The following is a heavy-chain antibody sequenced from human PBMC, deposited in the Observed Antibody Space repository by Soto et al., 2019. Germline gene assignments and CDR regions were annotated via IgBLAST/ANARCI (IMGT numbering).Heavy chain of an antibody. D-gene: IGHD4-17*01. J-gene: IGHJ4*02. CDR3: ARGPPLDDYGDYSADY. V-gene: IGHV4-34*01. CDR2: INHSGST. Sequence: SETLSLTCAVYGGSFSGYYWSWIRQPPGKGLEWIGEINHSGSTNYNPSLKSRVTISVDTSKNQFSLKLSPVTAADTAVYYCARGPPLDDYGDYSADYWGQGTLVTVSS. CDR1: GGSFSGYY.